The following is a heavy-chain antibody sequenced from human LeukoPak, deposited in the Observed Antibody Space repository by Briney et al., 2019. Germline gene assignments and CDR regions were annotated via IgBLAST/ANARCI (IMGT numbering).Heavy chain of an antibody. CDR1: GFTFSSYE. V-gene: IGHV3-48*03. J-gene: IGHJ4*02. CDR2: ISSSGTTK. D-gene: IGHD5/OR15-5a*01. Sequence: GGSLRLSCVASGFTFSSYEMNWVRQAPGKGLEWVSYISSSGTTKYYADSVKGRFTISRDNAKNSLYLQMNSLRAEGTAVYYCARSSVYAYYFDYWGQGTLVTVSS. CDR3: ARSSVYAYYFDY.